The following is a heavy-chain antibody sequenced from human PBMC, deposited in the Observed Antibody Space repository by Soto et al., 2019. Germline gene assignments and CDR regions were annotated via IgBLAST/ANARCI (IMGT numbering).Heavy chain of an antibody. CDR3: ARGDREDVAVVIGVRPGEYGVDV. CDR1: GFTFRSYA. CDR2: ISHDGSNK. D-gene: IGHD2-15*01. Sequence: GGSLRLSCAASGFTFRSYAMHWVRQAPGKGLECVAVISHDGSNKFYRDYVKGRFTISRDNSKNTLYLQINSLRYEDTAVYYCARGDREDVAVVIGVRPGEYGVDVWGQGTTVTVSS. J-gene: IGHJ6*02. V-gene: IGHV3-30-3*01.